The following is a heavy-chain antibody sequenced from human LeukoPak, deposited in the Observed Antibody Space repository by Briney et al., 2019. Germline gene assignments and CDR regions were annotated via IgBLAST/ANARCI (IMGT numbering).Heavy chain of an antibody. D-gene: IGHD3-22*01. J-gene: IGHJ5*02. Sequence: GGSLRLSCVASGFTFSNYWMSWVRQAPGKGLEWVANIKQDGSEKYYVDSVKGRFTISRDNAKNSLYLQMNSLRAEDTAVYYCARTVRGRYYDSSGYPDHWGQGTLVTVSS. V-gene: IGHV3-7*01. CDR2: IKQDGSEK. CDR1: GFTFSNYW. CDR3: ARTVRGRYYDSSGYPDH.